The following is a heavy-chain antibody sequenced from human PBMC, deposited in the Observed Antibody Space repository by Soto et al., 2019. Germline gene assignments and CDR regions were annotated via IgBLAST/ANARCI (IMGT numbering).Heavy chain of an antibody. CDR2: IYYSGST. CDR1: GGSISSYY. Sequence: QVQLQESGPGLVKPSETLSLTCTVSGGSISSYYWSWIRQPPGKGLEWIGYIYYSGSTNYHPSLKSQSTQSVDTSKHQFPLKLHYVTAADRALYYCARHIGYCGYDFWFDPWGQGTLVTVSS. J-gene: IGHJ5*02. CDR3: ARHIGYCGYDFWFDP. V-gene: IGHV4-59*08. D-gene: IGHD5-12*01.